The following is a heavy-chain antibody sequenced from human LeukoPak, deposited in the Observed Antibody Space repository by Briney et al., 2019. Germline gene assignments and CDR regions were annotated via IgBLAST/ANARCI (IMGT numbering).Heavy chain of an antibody. Sequence: VASVKVSRKASGGTFSSYAISWVRQAPGQGLEWMGGIIPIFGTANYAQKFQGRVTITADESTSTAYMELSSLRSEDTAVYYCARDRGHYYDSSGYWVFDLWGRGTLVTVSS. CDR3: ARDRGHYYDSSGYWVFDL. CDR1: GGTFSSYA. CDR2: IIPIFGTA. D-gene: IGHD3-22*01. J-gene: IGHJ2*01. V-gene: IGHV1-69*13.